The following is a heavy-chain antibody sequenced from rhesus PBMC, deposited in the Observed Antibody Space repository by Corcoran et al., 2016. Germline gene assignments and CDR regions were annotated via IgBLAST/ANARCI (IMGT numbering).Heavy chain of an antibody. CDR1: GFTFRFYY. J-gene: IGHJ6*01. Sequence: EVQLVEAGGGLATPGGSLSLSCAASGFTFRFYYMECVRQAPGKGREWVSRISNGGGRTGYAGSMKGRFTISRENAKNTLYLQMDGLRADDTAVYYCARVLSDSWGQGVVVTVSS. CDR2: ISNGGGRT. V-gene: IGHV3-178*01. CDR3: ARVLSDS.